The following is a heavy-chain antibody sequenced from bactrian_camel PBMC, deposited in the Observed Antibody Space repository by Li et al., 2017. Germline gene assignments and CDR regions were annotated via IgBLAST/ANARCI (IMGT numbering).Heavy chain of an antibody. CDR1: GAIDSRQC. CDR2: IDSDGVT. V-gene: IGHV3S53*01. CDR3: AADFPATGSPLTDCSSKYGRNY. Sequence: VQLVESGGGSVQAGGSLILSCASSGAIDSRQCMGWFRQAPGKEREGVAVIDSDGVTSYSDSVKGRFTISQDNRNTMVYLQMNSLQPEDTAVYYCAADFPATGSPLTDCSSKYGRNYWGQGTQVTVS. D-gene: IGHD3*01. J-gene: IGHJ4*01.